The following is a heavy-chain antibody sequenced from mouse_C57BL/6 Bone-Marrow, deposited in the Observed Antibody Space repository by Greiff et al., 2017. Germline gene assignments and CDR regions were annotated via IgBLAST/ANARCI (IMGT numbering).Heavy chain of an antibody. J-gene: IGHJ2*01. CDR3: ARSYYGLDY. V-gene: IGHV1-19*01. D-gene: IGHD1-1*01. CDR2: INPYNGGT. CDR1: GYTFTDYY. Sequence: EVQLQQSGPVLVKPGASVKMSCKASGYTFTDYYMNWVKQSHGKSLEWIGVINPYNGGTSYNQKFKGKATLTVDKSSSTAYMELNSLTSEDYAVYYCARSYYGLDYWGQGTTLTVSS.